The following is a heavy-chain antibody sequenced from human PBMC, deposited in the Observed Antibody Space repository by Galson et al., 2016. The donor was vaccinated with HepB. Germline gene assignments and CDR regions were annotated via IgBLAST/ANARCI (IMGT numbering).Heavy chain of an antibody. CDR2: ISYDGSLK. Sequence: SLRLSCAASGFTFSNYGMHWVRQAPGKGLEWVAVISYDGSLKYYGDSGKGRFTISRDNSKNTLSRQMNSLRVEGTAVYYCAKDIRGWTTVTAENDNWGQGTLVTVSS. D-gene: IGHD4-17*01. CDR1: GFTFSNYG. V-gene: IGHV3-30*18. CDR3: AKDIRGWTTVTAENDN. J-gene: IGHJ4*02.